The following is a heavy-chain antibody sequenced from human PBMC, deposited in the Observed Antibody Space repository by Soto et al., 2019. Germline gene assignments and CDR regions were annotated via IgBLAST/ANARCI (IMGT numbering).Heavy chain of an antibody. CDR3: ARDSGGSGSYPTSRYYGMDV. Sequence: VQVVESGGGLVQPGGSLRVSCAASGFSISRDWMAWVRQTPGKGLEWVAVISYDGSNKYYADSVKGRFTISRDNSKNTLYLQMNSLRAEDTAVYYCARDSGGSGSYPTSRYYGMDVWGQGTTVTVSS. D-gene: IGHD3-10*01. CDR1: GFSISRDW. V-gene: IGHV3-30-3*01. J-gene: IGHJ6*02. CDR2: ISYDGSNK.